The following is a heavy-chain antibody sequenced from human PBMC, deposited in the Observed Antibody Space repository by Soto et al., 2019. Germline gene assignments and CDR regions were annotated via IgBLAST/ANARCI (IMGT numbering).Heavy chain of an antibody. CDR3: ARDVVVLWILHDSFDI. J-gene: IGHJ3*02. CDR2: ISSSSSYI. CDR1: GFTFSSYS. V-gene: IGHV3-21*01. D-gene: IGHD2-21*01. Sequence: GGSLRLSCAASGFTFSSYSMNWVRQAPGKGLEWVSSISSSSSYIYYADSVKGRFTISRDNAKNSLYLQMNSLGAEDAALYYCARDVVVLWILHDSFDIWGQGTMVTVSS.